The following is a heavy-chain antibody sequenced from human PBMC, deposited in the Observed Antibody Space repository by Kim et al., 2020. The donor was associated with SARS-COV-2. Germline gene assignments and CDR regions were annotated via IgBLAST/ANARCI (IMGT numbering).Heavy chain of an antibody. CDR2: ISYDGSNK. CDR3: ARDCREALYDCSDY. Sequence: GGSLRLSCAASGFTFSSYAMHWVRQAPGKGLEWVAVISYDGSNKYYADSVKGRFTISRDNSKNTLYLQMNSLRAEDTAVYYCARDCREALYDCSDYWGQGTLVTVSS. J-gene: IGHJ4*02. CDR1: GFTFSSYA. D-gene: IGHD3-3*01. V-gene: IGHV3-30*04.